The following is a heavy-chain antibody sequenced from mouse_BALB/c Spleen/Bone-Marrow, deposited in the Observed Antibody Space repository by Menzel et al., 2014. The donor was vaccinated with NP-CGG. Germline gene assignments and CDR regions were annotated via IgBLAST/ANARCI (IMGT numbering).Heavy chain of an antibody. V-gene: IGHV1-80*01. Sequence: QVQPQQSGAELVRPGSSVKISCKASGYAFSSYWMNWVKQRPGQGLEWIGQIYPGDGDTNYNGKFKGKATLTADKSSSTAYMQLSSLTSEDSAVYFCARRGYYYGSSYVDYWGQGTTLTVSS. CDR2: IYPGDGDT. J-gene: IGHJ2*01. CDR3: ARRGYYYGSSYVDY. D-gene: IGHD1-1*01. CDR1: GYAFSSYW.